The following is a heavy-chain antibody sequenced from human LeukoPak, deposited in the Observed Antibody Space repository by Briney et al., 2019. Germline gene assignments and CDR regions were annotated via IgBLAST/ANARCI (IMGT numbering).Heavy chain of an antibody. CDR1: GFTFSTYA. Sequence: GGSLRLSCATSGFTFSTYAMSWVRQAPGKGLEWVSTISDSGRNTHYADSVKGRFTISRDNSQNTLYLQMNSLRAEDTALYYCARDVPSHIAVVVSAMFDYWGQGILVTVSS. D-gene: IGHD2-2*01. CDR3: ARDVPSHIAVVVSAMFDY. CDR2: ISDSGRNT. J-gene: IGHJ4*02. V-gene: IGHV3-23*01.